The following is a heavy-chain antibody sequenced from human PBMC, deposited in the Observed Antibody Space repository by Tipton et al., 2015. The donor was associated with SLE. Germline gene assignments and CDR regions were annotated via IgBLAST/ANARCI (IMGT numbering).Heavy chain of an antibody. CDR2: IYKGGSR. CDR3: ARGFFHDYWSAEQGRKSFYFDN. Sequence: GSLRLSCVGSGFIVGGTYMSWVRQAPGKGLEWVSSIYKGGSRYYAGSVKGRFTITRDNSKNTLYLQMDGLSAEDSAVYFCARGFFHDYWSAEQGRKSFYFDNWGQGALVTVSS. V-gene: IGHV3-53*05. D-gene: IGHD3-3*01. CDR1: GFIVGGTY. J-gene: IGHJ4*02.